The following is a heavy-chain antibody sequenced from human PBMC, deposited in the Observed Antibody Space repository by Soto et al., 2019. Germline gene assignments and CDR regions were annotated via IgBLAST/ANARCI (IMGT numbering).Heavy chain of an antibody. CDR2: INYSGSA. V-gene: IGHV4-59*02. Sequence: SETLSLTCTVSGGSVSSHYWSWIRQPPGKGLEWIGYINYSGSANYNPSLKSRVTMSVDTSKNQFSLKLSSVTAADTAVFYCARDQTGTQYFDLWGRGNLVT. D-gene: IGHD1-7*01. CDR3: ARDQTGTQYFDL. CDR1: GGSVSSHY. J-gene: IGHJ2*01.